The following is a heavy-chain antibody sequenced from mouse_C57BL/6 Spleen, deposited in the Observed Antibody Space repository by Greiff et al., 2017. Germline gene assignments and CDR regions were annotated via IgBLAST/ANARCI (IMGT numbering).Heavy chain of an antibody. J-gene: IGHJ2*01. V-gene: IGHV1-72*01. CDR2: IDPNSGGT. Sequence: VQLQQPGAELVKPGASVKLSCKASGYTFTSYWMHWVKQRPGRGLEWIGRIDPNSGGTKYNEKFKSKATLTVDKPSSTAYMQLSSLTSEDSAVYYCARHYGSSYGGNYFDYWGQGTTLTVSS. CDR1: GYTFTSYW. D-gene: IGHD1-1*01. CDR3: ARHYGSSYGGNYFDY.